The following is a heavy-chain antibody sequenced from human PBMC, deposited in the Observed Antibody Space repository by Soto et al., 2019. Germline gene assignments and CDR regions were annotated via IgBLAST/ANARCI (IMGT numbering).Heavy chain of an antibody. V-gene: IGHV4-59*02. J-gene: IGHJ4*02. Sequence: SETLSLTCSVSGDSVSSYYWTWIRQSPGKGLEWIGYIYNSGSSNYNPSLKSRVTISADTSKNQFSLRLSSVAAADTAVYYCARASIEPRVFMYPFDSWGQGTLVTVSS. CDR2: IYNSGSS. CDR1: GDSVSSYY. CDR3: ARASIEPRVFMYPFDS. D-gene: IGHD6-6*01.